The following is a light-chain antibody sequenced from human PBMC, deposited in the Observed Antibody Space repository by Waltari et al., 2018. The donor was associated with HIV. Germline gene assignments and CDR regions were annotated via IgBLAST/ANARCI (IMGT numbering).Light chain of an antibody. Sequence: QSALTQPPSASGSPGQSVTISCTGTSSDVGCYSYVSCYQQHPGKAHKLMIYEVSERPSGVPDRFFGSKSGNTASLTVSGLQAEDEAEYFCSSYAGGNNYVFGTGTKVTVL. CDR1: SSDVGCYSY. CDR3: SSYAGGNNYV. V-gene: IGLV2-8*01. J-gene: IGLJ1*01. CDR2: EVS.